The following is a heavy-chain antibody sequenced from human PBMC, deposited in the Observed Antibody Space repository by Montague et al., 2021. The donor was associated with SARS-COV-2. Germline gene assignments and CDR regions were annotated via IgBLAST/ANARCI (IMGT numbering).Heavy chain of an antibody. D-gene: IGHD6-13*01. V-gene: IGHV4-39*07. CDR1: GGSISSSSYY. Sequence: SETLSLTCTLSGGSISSSSYYWGWIRQPPGKGLEWIGSIYYSGSTYYNPSLRSRVTISVDTSENQFSLKLSSVTAADTAVYYCARVGRQQLVRLSGMDVWGQGTTVTVSS. CDR3: ARVGRQQLVRLSGMDV. CDR2: IYYSGST. J-gene: IGHJ6*02.